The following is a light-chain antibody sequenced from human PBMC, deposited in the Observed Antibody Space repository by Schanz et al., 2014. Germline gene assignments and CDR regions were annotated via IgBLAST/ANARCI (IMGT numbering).Light chain of an antibody. Sequence: SALTQPPSASGSPGQSVTISCTGTSSDIGNYNYVSWYQQHPGQAPKLVIYEVTKRPSGVPDRFSGSKSGNTASLTVSGLQAEDEADYHQKVFGGGTKLTVL. V-gene: IGLV2-8*01. CDR1: SSDIGNYNY. CDR2: EVT. CDR3: KV. J-gene: IGLJ3*02.